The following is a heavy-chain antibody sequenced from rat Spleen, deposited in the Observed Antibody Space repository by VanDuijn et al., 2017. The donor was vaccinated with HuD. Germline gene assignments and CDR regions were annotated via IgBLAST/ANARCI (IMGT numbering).Heavy chain of an antibody. J-gene: IGHJ2*01. Sequence: EVQLVESGGGLVQPGRSLKLSCVASGFTYSNYVMAWVSQAPTKGLEWVASISTGGGNTYYRDSVKGRFTISRDNAKSTLYLQMDSLRSEDTATYYCATDGGIIRGTPFDYWGQGVMVTVSS. CDR1: GFTYSNYV. CDR2: ISTGGGNT. V-gene: IGHV5-25*01. CDR3: ATDGGIIRGTPFDY. D-gene: IGHD4-3*01.